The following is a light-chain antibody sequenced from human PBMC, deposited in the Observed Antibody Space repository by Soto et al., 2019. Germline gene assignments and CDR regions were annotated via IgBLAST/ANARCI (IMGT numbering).Light chain of an antibody. V-gene: IGKV1-5*03. CDR2: KAS. CDR3: QQYNSFPLT. CDR1: QSISTW. Sequence: DIQMTQSPSTLSASAGDTVTITCRASQSISTWLAWYQKKPGKAPKMLISKASTLQTGVPSRFSGTGSETEFTLTINSLQPDDFATYYCQQYNSFPLTFGGGTKVEIK. J-gene: IGKJ4*01.